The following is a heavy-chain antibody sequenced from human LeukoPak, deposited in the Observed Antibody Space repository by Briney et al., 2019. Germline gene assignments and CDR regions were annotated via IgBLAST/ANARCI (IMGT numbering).Heavy chain of an antibody. D-gene: IGHD3-22*01. V-gene: IGHV4-61*02. CDR2: IYTSGST. CDR3: ARVTSSGYYYYYMDV. CDR1: GGSISSGSYY. Sequence: SETLSLTCTVSGGSISSGSYYLSWIRQPAGKGLEWIGRIYTSGSTNYNPSLKSRVTISVDTSKNQFSLKLSSVTAADTAVHYCARVTSSGYYYYYMDVWGKGTTVTVSS. J-gene: IGHJ6*03.